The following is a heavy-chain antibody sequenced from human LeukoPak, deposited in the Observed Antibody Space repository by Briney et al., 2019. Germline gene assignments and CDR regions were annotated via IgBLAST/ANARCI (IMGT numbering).Heavy chain of an antibody. CDR2: INHSGST. V-gene: IGHV4-34*01. Sequence: SETLPLTCAVYGGSFSGYYWSWIRQPPGKGLEWIGEINHSGSTNYNPSLKSRVTISVDTSKNQFSLKLSSVTAADTAVYYCARGGPAYYDFWSGYLYYFDYWGQGTLVSVSS. CDR3: ARGGPAYYDFWSGYLYYFDY. CDR1: GGSFSGYY. J-gene: IGHJ4*02. D-gene: IGHD3-3*01.